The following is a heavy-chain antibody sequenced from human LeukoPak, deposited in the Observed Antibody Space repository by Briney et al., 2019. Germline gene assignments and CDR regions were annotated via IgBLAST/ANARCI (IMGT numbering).Heavy chain of an antibody. J-gene: IGHJ4*02. D-gene: IGHD1-1*01. CDR3: AREEGWREKRPTTYDY. CDR1: GYTFTSYD. CDR2: MNPNSGNT. Sequence: ASVKVSCKASGYTFTSYDINWVRQATGQGLEWMGWMNPNSGNTGYAQKFQGRVTMTRNTSISTAYMELSSLRSEDTAVYYCAREEGWREKRPTTYDYWGQGTLVTVSS. V-gene: IGHV1-8*01.